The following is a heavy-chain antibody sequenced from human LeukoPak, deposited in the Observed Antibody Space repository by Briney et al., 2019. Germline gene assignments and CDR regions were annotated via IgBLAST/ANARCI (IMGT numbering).Heavy chain of an antibody. CDR3: AKVVYTSSGSSRYYFDY. CDR2: ISGSGGST. CDR1: GFTFSTYA. J-gene: IGHJ4*02. Sequence: GGSLRLFCAASGFTFSTYAMSWVRQAPGKGLEWVSTISGSGGSTYYADSVKGRFTISRDNSKNTLYLPMNSLRAEDTAVYYCAKVVYTSSGSSRYYFDYWGQGTLVTVSS. D-gene: IGHD3-22*01. V-gene: IGHV3-23*01.